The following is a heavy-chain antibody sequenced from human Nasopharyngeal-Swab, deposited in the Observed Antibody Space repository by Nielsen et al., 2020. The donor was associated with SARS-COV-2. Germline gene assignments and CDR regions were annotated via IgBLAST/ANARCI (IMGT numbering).Heavy chain of an antibody. CDR2: FHPHGFP. CDR3: GRGLDHHKVGTV. CDR1: GGSFNNFY. J-gene: IGHJ4*02. V-gene: IGHV4-34*01. Sequence: SETLSLTCNVSGGSFNNFYASWVRQLPGKGLEWIGAFHPHGFPSYNPSLWSRVTISVDTSKSQLSLKFRSVTAADTAVYYCGRGLDHHKVGTVWGPGIRVTVSS. D-gene: IGHD2-2*01.